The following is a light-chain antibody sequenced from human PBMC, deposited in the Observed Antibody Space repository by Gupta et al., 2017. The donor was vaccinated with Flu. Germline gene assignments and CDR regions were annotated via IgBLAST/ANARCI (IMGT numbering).Light chain of an antibody. Sequence: SALTPPASVSRSPGQSITISCTGTSSDVGGYNYVSWYQQHTGKAPKLMIYEVSKRPSGVSNRFSGSKSGNTASLTISGLQAEDEADYYCSSYTSSSTYVFGTGTKVTVL. CDR1: SSDVGGYNY. J-gene: IGLJ1*01. V-gene: IGLV2-14*01. CDR2: EVS. CDR3: SSYTSSSTYV.